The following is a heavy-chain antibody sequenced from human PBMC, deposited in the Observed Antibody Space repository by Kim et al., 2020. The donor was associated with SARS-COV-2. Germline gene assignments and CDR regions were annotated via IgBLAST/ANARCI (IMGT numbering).Heavy chain of an antibody. CDR1: GGSFSGYY. CDR2: INHSGST. V-gene: IGHV4-34*01. D-gene: IGHD3-3*01. Sequence: SETLSLTCAVYGGSFSGYYWSWIRQPPGKGLEWIGEINHSGSTNYNPSLKSRVTISVDTSKNQFSLKLSSVTAADTAVYYCARGRPDFTWTRERGAFDI. J-gene: IGHJ3*02. CDR3: ARGRPDFTWTRERGAFDI.